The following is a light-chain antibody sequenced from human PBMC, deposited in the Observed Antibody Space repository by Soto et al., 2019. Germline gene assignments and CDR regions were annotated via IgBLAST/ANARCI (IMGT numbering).Light chain of an antibody. J-gene: IGKJ4*01. CDR2: GAS. CDR3: QQRSNWPPV. CDR1: QSVSSN. Sequence: EIVMTQSPATLSVSPGERATLSCRASQSVSSNLAWYQQKPGQAPRLLIYGASTRATGIPARFSGSGSGTEFTLTISSLQSEDFAVYYFQQRSNWPPVFGGGTKVEIK. V-gene: IGKV3-15*01.